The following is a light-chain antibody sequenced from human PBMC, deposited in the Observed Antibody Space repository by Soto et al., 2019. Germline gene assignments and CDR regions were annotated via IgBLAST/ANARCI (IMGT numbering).Light chain of an antibody. CDR2: GAS. Sequence: IALTKSPGTLALSPGARATLSCRTSQSVSSNYLSWYQQKPGQTPRLLIYGASSRATGIPDMFSGSGSGTAFTLTISRLEPEDFAVFYCQQYGSSPWTFGQGTRVEIK. CDR1: QSVSSNY. V-gene: IGKV3-20*01. CDR3: QQYGSSPWT. J-gene: IGKJ1*01.